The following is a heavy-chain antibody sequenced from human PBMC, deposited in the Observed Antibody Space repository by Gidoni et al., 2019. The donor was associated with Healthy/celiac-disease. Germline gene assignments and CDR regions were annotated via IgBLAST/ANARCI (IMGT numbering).Heavy chain of an antibody. CDR3: AVRNYYDSSGYYPRDWYFDL. Sequence: QVQLVQSGAEVKKPGSSVKVSCKASGGTFSSYAISWVRQAPGQGPEWMGGIIPIFGTANYAQKFQGRVTITADKSTSTAYMELSSLRSEDTAVYYCAVRNYYDSSGYYPRDWYFDLWGRGTLVTVSS. V-gene: IGHV1-69*06. CDR2: IIPIFGTA. J-gene: IGHJ2*01. D-gene: IGHD3-22*01. CDR1: GGTFSSYA.